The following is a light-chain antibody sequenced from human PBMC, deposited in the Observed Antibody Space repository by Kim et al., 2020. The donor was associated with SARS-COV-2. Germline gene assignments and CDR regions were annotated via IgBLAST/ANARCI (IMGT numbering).Light chain of an antibody. CDR3: QQYGSDPWT. Sequence: DIQMTQSPSTLSASVGDRVAITCRASQTVSSWLVWYQQKPGKAPKLLIYEASALESGVPSRFSGSGSGTDFTLTISSLQPEDVATYYCQQYGSDPWTFGQGTKVDIK. J-gene: IGKJ1*01. CDR2: EAS. V-gene: IGKV1-5*01. CDR1: QTVSSW.